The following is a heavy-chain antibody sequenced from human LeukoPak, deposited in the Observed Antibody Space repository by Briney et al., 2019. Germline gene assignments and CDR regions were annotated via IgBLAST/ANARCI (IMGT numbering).Heavy chain of an antibody. D-gene: IGHD5-18*01. CDR1: GFTFSSYA. CDR3: AKDSSGYSYGTIDY. Sequence: LSCAASGFTFSSYAMSWVRQAPGKGLEWVSAISGSGGSTYYADSVKGRFTISRDNSKNTLYLQMNSLRAEDTAVYYCAKDSSGYSYGTIDYWGQGTLVTVSS. CDR2: ISGSGGST. V-gene: IGHV3-23*01. J-gene: IGHJ4*02.